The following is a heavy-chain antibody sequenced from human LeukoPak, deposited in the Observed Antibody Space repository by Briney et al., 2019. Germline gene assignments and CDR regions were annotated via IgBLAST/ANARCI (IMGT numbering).Heavy chain of an antibody. D-gene: IGHD5-24*01. J-gene: IGHJ4*02. CDR3: AKNSWDGRGPFD. CDR2: IRGSGADK. CDR1: GFSFSTYS. Sequence: PGGALRLSCAASGFSFSTYSMSWVRQAPGKGLEWVSSIRGSGADKYYADSVKGRFSISRDNSQDTLSLQMNSLRAEDTAVYYCAKNSWDGRGPFDWGRGTLLTVSS. V-gene: IGHV3-23*01.